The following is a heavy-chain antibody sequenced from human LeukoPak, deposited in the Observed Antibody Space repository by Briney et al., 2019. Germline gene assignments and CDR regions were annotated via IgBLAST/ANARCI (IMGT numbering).Heavy chain of an antibody. CDR3: ARGDSSSSFDY. CDR2: INSDGSST. V-gene: IGHV3-74*01. Sequence: GGSLRLSCAASGFTFSSYWMHWVRQAPGKGLVWVSRINSDGSSTSYADSVKGRFTVSRDNAKNTLYLQMNSLRAEDTAVYYCARGDSSSSFDYWGQGTLVTVSS. J-gene: IGHJ4*02. CDR1: GFTFSSYW. D-gene: IGHD6-13*01.